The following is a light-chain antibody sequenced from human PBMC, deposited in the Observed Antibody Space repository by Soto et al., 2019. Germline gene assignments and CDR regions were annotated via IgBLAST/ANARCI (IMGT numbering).Light chain of an antibody. CDR1: QSISNW. V-gene: IGKV1-39*01. CDR2: AAS. CDR3: QQSYSIPFT. Sequence: DIHMTQSPSTLPASVGDRFTVTCRASQSISNWLAWYQQKPGKAPNLLIYAASSLQSGVPLRFSGSGSGTDFTLTISSLQPEDFATYYCQQSYSIPFTFGQGTRLEIK. J-gene: IGKJ5*01.